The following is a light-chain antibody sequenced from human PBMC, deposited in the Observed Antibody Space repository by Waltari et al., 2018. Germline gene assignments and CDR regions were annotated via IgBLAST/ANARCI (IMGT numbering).Light chain of an antibody. Sequence: DIQMTQSPSSLLASLVHRVTITCRASQSVLTYLNWYQQKPGKAPELLIYGAPSLQSGVPSRFSGSGSGTDFTLTITSLQAEDFATYFCQASYTTPYSFGQGTKVEIK. CDR3: QASYTTPYS. CDR1: QSVLTY. CDR2: GAP. V-gene: IGKV1-39*01. J-gene: IGKJ2*03.